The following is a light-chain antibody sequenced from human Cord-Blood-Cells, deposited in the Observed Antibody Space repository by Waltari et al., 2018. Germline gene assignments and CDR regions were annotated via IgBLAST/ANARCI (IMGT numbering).Light chain of an antibody. Sequence: QSALTQPASVSGSPGQSITISCTGTSSDVGSYNLVSWYQQHPGKAPKLMIYEVSKRPSGVSNRFSGSKSANTSSLTISGLQAEDEADYYCCSYAGSSTLMFGGGTKLTVL. CDR1: SSDVGSYNL. CDR3: CSYAGSSTLM. J-gene: IGLJ3*02. CDR2: EVS. V-gene: IGLV2-23*02.